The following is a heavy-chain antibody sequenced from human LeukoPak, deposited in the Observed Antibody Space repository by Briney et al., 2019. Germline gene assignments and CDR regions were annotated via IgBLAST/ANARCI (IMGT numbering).Heavy chain of an antibody. CDR2: ITPIFGTA. CDR1: GGTFSSYA. Sequence: ASVKVSCKASGGTFSSYAISWVRQAPGQGLEWMGGITPIFGTANYAQKFQGRVTITTDESTSTAYMELSSLRSEDTAVYYCARNPIAAAGRWFDPWGQGTLVTVSS. J-gene: IGHJ5*02. CDR3: ARNPIAAAGRWFDP. V-gene: IGHV1-69*05. D-gene: IGHD6-13*01.